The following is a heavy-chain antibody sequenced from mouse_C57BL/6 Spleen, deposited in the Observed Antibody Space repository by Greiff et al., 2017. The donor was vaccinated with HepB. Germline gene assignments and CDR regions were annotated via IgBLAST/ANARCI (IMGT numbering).Heavy chain of an antibody. J-gene: IGHJ4*01. CDR3: ARGGFITTVVAPYYYAMDY. D-gene: IGHD1-1*01. V-gene: IGHV1-4*01. CDR2: INPSSGYT. CDR1: GYTFTSYT. Sequence: VQLQQSGAELARPGASVKMSCKASGYTFTSYTMHWVKQRPGQGLEWIGYINPSSGYTKYNQKFKDKATLTADKSSSTAYMQLSSLTSEDSAVYYCARGGFITTVVAPYYYAMDYWGQGTSVTVSS.